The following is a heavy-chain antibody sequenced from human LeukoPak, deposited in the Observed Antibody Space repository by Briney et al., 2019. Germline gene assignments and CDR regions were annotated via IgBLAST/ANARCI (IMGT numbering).Heavy chain of an antibody. D-gene: IGHD4-23*01. CDR2: IYYSGTT. Sequence: SETLSLTCTVSGGSISSGGYYWSWIRQHPGKDLEWIGYIYYSGTTYYSPTLKGRVTISVDTSNNQFSLKLSSVAAAGTAVYYCARYARDSRGNWFDPWGQGTLVTVSS. CDR3: ARYARDSRGNWFDP. V-gene: IGHV4-31*03. J-gene: IGHJ5*02. CDR1: GGSISSGGYY.